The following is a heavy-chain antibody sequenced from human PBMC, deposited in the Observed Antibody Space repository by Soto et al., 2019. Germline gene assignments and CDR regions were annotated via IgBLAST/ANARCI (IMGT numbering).Heavy chain of an antibody. CDR1: GFTFDDYA. V-gene: IGHV3-9*01. Sequence: EVQLVESGGGLVQPGRSLRLSCAASGFTFDDYAMRWVRQPPGKGLEWVSGVSWNSGSIGYADSVKGRFTISRDNAKNSLFMQMNGLSAEDTALYYCAKAARYSSGPDGFDYWGQGTMVTVSS. CDR2: VSWNSGSI. D-gene: IGHD6-19*01. J-gene: IGHJ3*01. CDR3: AKAARYSSGPDGFDY.